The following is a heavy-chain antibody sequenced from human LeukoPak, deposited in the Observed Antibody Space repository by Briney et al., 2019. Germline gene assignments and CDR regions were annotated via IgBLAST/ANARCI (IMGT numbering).Heavy chain of an antibody. Sequence: PGGSLRLSCEASGFTFTNNWMTWVRQLPGKGLEWVANIKPDDSEIYYVASVKGRFTISRDNAKNSVFLQMDSLRVEDTAIYYCARGRAIDIWGRGTMVTVSS. CDR1: GFTFTNNW. CDR3: ARGRAIDI. CDR2: IKPDDSEI. V-gene: IGHV3-7*04. J-gene: IGHJ3*02.